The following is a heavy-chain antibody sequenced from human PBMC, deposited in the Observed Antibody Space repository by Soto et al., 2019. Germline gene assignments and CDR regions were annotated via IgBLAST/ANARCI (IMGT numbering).Heavy chain of an antibody. CDR1: GFTFSSYA. CDR3: ARVLGWELRAFYFDY. J-gene: IGHJ4*02. CDR2: ISGSGGST. V-gene: IGHV3-23*01. Sequence: GESLKISCAASGFTFSSYAMSWVRQAPGKGLEWVSAISGSGGSTYYADSVKGRFTISRDNSKNTLYLQMNSLRAEDTAVYYCARVLGWELRAFYFDYWGQGTLVTVSS. D-gene: IGHD1-26*01.